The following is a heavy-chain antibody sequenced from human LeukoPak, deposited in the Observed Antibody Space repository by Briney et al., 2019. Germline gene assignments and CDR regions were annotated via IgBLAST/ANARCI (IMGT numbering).Heavy chain of an antibody. V-gene: IGHV3-21*01. CDR2: ITSSSTYI. D-gene: IGHD4-17*01. Sequence: GGSLRLSCAASGFTFSSYNMNWVRQAPGKGLEWVSSITSSSTYIYYTDSVKGRFTISRDNAKNSLYLQMHSLRAEDTAVYYCARDYGDFLGYFDPWGQGTLVTVSS. J-gene: IGHJ5*02. CDR1: GFTFSSYN. CDR3: ARDYGDFLGYFDP.